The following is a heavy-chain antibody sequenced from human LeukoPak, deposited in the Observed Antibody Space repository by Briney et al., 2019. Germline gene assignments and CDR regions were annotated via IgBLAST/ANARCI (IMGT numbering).Heavy chain of an antibody. Sequence: GGSLRLSCAASGFTFSTYAMTWVRQAPGRGLEWVSTISGSSGSTDYADSVKGRFTVSRDNSKNTLYLQMNSLRAEDTAVYYCARVKRDCSGGSCYSYDYWGQGTLVTVSS. J-gene: IGHJ4*02. CDR1: GFTFSTYA. V-gene: IGHV3-23*01. D-gene: IGHD2-15*01. CDR2: ISGSSGST. CDR3: ARVKRDCSGGSCYSYDY.